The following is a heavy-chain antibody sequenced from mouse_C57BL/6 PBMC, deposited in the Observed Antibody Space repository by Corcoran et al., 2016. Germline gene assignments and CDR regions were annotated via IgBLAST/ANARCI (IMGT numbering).Heavy chain of an antibody. J-gene: IGHJ2*01. Sequence: QVQLKQSGAELVRPGASVKLSCKASGYTFTDYYINWVKQRPGQGLEWIARIYPGSGNTYYNEKFKGKATLTAEKSSSTAYMQLSSLTSEDSAVYFCARGDYYGSSPPDYWGQGTTLTVSS. CDR1: GYTFTDYY. D-gene: IGHD1-1*01. V-gene: IGHV1-76*01. CDR3: ARGDYYGSSPPDY. CDR2: IYPGSGNT.